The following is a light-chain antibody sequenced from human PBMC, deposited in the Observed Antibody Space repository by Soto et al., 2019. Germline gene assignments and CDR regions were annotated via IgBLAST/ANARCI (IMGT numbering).Light chain of an antibody. CDR1: QSISSW. CDR2: DAS. CDR3: QQYNSYSLT. Sequence: DIQMTQSPSTLSASVGDRVTITCRASQSISSWLAWYQQKPGKAPKLLIYDASSLESGVPSRFSGSGSGTEFTLISSSLQPDDFATYYCQQYNSYSLTFGPGTKVAIK. V-gene: IGKV1-5*01. J-gene: IGKJ3*01.